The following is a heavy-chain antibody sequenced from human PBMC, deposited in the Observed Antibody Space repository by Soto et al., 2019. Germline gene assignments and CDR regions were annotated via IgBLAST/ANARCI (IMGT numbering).Heavy chain of an antibody. CDR2: IYYNGII. D-gene: IGHD5-18*01. Sequence: QVSLQESGPGLVKPSQTLSLSCTVSGDSITDCEYYWSWIRQPPGKDPEWIAYIYYNGIIHYNPSLKSRVTISLDPSKNQFSLTMTSVTDADTAVYSCARGIQEGFDPWGQGTLVTVSS. V-gene: IGHV4-30-4*01. CDR1: GDSITDCEYY. CDR3: ARGIQEGFDP. J-gene: IGHJ5*02.